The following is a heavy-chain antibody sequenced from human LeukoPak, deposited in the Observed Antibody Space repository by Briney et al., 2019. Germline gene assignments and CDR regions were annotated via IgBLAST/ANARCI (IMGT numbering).Heavy chain of an antibody. J-gene: IGHJ3*02. CDR1: GYTFTSHD. CDR2: MSPNSGDT. CDR3: ARSQFKLNKAFDI. Sequence: ASVKVSCKASGYTFTSHDINWVRQATGQGLEWMGWMSPNSGDTGYAQKFQGRVTMTSDSSISTAYMEVRSLTSEDTAVYYCARSQFKLNKAFDIWGQGTMVTVSS. D-gene: IGHD3-10*01. V-gene: IGHV1-8*01.